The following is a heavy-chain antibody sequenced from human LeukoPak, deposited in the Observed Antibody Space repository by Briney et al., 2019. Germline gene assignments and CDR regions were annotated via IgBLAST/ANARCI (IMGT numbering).Heavy chain of an antibody. Sequence: ASVKVSCKASGGTLSSYAISWVRQAPGQGLEWMGRIIPILGIANYAQKFQGRVTITADKSTSTAYMELSSLRSEDTAVYYCARDARVGSGWYLGYWGQGTLVTASS. CDR3: ARDARVGSGWYLGY. V-gene: IGHV1-69*04. CDR1: GGTLSSYA. D-gene: IGHD6-19*01. CDR2: IIPILGIA. J-gene: IGHJ4*02.